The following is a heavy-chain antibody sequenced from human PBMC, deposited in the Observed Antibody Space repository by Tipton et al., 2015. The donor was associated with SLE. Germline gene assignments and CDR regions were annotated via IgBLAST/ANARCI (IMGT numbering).Heavy chain of an antibody. CDR3: AREEGRGPFDY. CDR1: GGSISSSSYY. CDR2: IYYSGST. V-gene: IGHV4-39*07. D-gene: IGHD3-10*01. J-gene: IGHJ4*01. Sequence: TLSLTCTVSGGSISSSSYYWGWIRQPPGKGLEWIGSIYYSGSTYYNPSLKSRVTISVDTSKNQFSLNLGSATAADTAVYYCAREEGRGPFDYWGQGTLVTVSS.